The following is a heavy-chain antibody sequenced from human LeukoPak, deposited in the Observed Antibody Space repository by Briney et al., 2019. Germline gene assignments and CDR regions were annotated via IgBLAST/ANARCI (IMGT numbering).Heavy chain of an antibody. CDR1: GFTFSSYG. CDR2: ISHDGSNK. CDR3: ARRGGSYFDY. D-gene: IGHD1-26*01. J-gene: IGHJ4*02. Sequence: PGRSLRLSCAASGFTFSSYGMHWVRQAPGKGLEWVAVISHDGSNKYYSDSVKGRFTISRDNSKNTLYLQMNSLRVEGTAVYFCARRGGSYFDYWGQGTLVTVSS. V-gene: IGHV3-30*03.